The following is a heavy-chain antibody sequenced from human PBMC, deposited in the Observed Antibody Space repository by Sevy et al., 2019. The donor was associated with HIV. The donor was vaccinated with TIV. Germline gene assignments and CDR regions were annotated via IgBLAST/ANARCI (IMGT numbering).Heavy chain of an antibody. Sequence: SETLSHTCAVYGGSFSGYFWNWIRQSPGKGLEWIGEINHSGTLKYNPSLKSRVTISVDASKNQLSLHLRSVTAADTAVYYCARGRQAYVVVVPSTVPFDYWGQGTLVTVSS. J-gene: IGHJ4*02. CDR1: GGSFSGYF. CDR3: ARGRQAYVVVVPSTVPFDY. D-gene: IGHD2-2*01. V-gene: IGHV4-34*01. CDR2: INHSGTL.